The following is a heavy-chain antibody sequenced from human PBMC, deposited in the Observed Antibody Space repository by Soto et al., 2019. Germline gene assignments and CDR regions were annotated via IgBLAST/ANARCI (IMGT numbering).Heavy chain of an antibody. J-gene: IGHJ5*02. CDR3: ARAAGRSKLLPYYFGP. D-gene: IGHD3-10*01. Sequence: QVHLVQSGAEVQKPGASVRISCQASGYAFTTSAIHWVRQAPGQSLEWRGWINPATGDTKYSQNVRGRVTFALDTSATTAYMDLRSLASHDTAVYYCARAAGRSKLLPYYFGPWGQGTLVTVSS. V-gene: IGHV1-3*01. CDR2: INPATGDT. CDR1: GYAFTTSA.